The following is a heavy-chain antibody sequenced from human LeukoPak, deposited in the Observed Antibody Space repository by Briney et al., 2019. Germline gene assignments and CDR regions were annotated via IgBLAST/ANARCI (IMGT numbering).Heavy chain of an antibody. Sequence: ASVKVSCKVSVYTLTELSMHGVRQAPGKGLEGMGGFDPEDGETIYAQKFQGRVTMTEDTSTDTAYMELSSLRSEDTAVYYCATGDVLRYFDWFSNWGQGTLVTVSS. CDR1: VYTLTELS. D-gene: IGHD3-9*01. J-gene: IGHJ4*02. CDR3: ATGDVLRYFDWFSN. CDR2: FDPEDGET. V-gene: IGHV1-24*01.